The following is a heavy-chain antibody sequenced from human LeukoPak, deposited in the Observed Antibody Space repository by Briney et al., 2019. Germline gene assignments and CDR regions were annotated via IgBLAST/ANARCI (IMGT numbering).Heavy chain of an antibody. Sequence: GRSLRLSCAASGFTFSSYAMHWVRQAPGKGLEWVAVISYDGSNKYYADSVKGRFTISRDNSKNTLYLQMNSLRAEDTAVYYCASYDILTGSPNALDYWGQGTLVTVSS. J-gene: IGHJ4*02. V-gene: IGHV3-30-3*01. CDR1: GFTFSSYA. CDR3: ASYDILTGSPNALDY. D-gene: IGHD3-9*01. CDR2: ISYDGSNK.